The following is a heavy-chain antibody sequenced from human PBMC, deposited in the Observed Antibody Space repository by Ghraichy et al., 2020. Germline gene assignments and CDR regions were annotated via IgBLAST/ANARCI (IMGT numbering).Heavy chain of an antibody. D-gene: IGHD2/OR15-2a*01. J-gene: IGHJ3*02. Sequence: GGSLRLSCAASGFSVSTNYMRWVRRAPGKGLEWVSVIYSGGDTYYADSVEGRFTVSTDSSKNTLYLQMDSVRADDTAVYYCARERFYASKNFYHRREVAFDIWGQGTMVTVSS. CDR1: GFSVSTNY. V-gene: IGHV3-66*01. CDR3: ARERFYASKNFYHRREVAFDI. CDR2: IYSGGDT.